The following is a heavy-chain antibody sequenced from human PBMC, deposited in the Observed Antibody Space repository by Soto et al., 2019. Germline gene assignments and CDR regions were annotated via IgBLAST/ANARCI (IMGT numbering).Heavy chain of an antibody. J-gene: IGHJ6*02. D-gene: IGHD3-10*01. Sequence: GASVKVSCKASGYTFTGYYMHWVRQAPGQGLEWMGWINPNSGGTNYAQKFQGWVTMTRDTSISTAYMELSRLRSDVTAVYYCARDHILPPYNTSYYYGSGSQYYYYYYGMDVWGQGTTVTVSS. CDR1: GYTFTGYY. V-gene: IGHV1-2*04. CDR2: INPNSGGT. CDR3: ARDHILPPYNTSYYYGSGSQYYYYYYGMDV.